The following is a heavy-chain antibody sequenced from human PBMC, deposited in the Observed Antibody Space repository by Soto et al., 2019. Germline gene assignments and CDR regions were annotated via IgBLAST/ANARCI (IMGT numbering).Heavy chain of an antibody. CDR3: AKKGPGSLTTYCSGYGCLYAFDM. J-gene: IGHJ3*02. CDR1: GFTFSSYA. CDR2: ISGGGDGA. Sequence: EVHLLESGGGLVQPGGSLRLSCAASGFTFSSYAITWVRQAPGKGLEWVSTISGGGDGAFYADSVKGHFTISRDNSKNTVYLEMNSLRAEDTAIYYCAKKGPGSLTTYCSGYGCLYAFDMWGQGTMVTVSS. D-gene: IGHD2-15*01. V-gene: IGHV3-23*01.